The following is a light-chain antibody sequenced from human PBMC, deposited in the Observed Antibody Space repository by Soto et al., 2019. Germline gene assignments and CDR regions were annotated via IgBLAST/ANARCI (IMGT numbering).Light chain of an antibody. CDR1: ESVSKS. V-gene: IGKV3-11*01. CDR2: DAS. J-gene: IGKJ5*01. Sequence: EVVLTQSPATLSFSPGDRATLYCRASESVSKSLVWYQKKPGQPPRLLMSDASTRVPGVTPRFSGTGSGTDYPLTINRLATEDLAIYSCQQCVTWPPITFGPGTRVEIK. CDR3: QQCVTWPPIT.